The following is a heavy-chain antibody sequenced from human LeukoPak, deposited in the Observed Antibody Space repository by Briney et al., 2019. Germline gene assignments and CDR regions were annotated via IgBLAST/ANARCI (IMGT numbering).Heavy chain of an antibody. V-gene: IGHV3-30*04. Sequence: GGSLRLSCAASGFTFSSYAMHWVRQAPGKGLEWVAVISYDGSNKYYADSVKGRFTISRDNSKNTLYLQMNSLRAEDTAVYYCARLALGRITMIVVGTHFDYWGQGTLVTVSS. D-gene: IGHD3-22*01. CDR2: ISYDGSNK. CDR1: GFTFSSYA. CDR3: ARLALGRITMIVVGTHFDY. J-gene: IGHJ4*02.